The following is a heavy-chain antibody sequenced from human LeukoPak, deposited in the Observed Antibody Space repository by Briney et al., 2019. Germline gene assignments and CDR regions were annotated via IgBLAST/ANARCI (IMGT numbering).Heavy chain of an antibody. CDR1: VFTVSSNY. J-gene: IGHJ4*02. CDR2: IYSGGST. Sequence: GGSLRLSCAASVFTVSSNYMSWVRQAPGKGLEWVSVIYSGGSTYYADSVKGRFTISRDNSKNTLYLQMNSLRAEDTAVYYCAILRSPHDAYFDYWGQGTLVTVSS. D-gene: IGHD4-17*01. V-gene: IGHV3-66*02. CDR3: AILRSPHDAYFDY.